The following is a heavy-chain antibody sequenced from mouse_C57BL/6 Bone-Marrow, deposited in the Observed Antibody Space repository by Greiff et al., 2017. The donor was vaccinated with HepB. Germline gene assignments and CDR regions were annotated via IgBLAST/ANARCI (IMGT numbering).Heavy chain of an antibody. CDR2: IYPGDGDT. V-gene: IGHV1-82*01. D-gene: IGHD1-1*01. Sequence: QVQLQQSGPELVKPGASVKISCKASGYAFSSSWMNWVKQRPGKGLEWIGRIYPGDGDTNYNGKFKGKATLTADKSSSTAYMQLSSLTSEDSAVYFCARSITTARGAYWGQGTLVTVSA. CDR1: GYAFSSSW. J-gene: IGHJ3*01. CDR3: ARSITTARGAY.